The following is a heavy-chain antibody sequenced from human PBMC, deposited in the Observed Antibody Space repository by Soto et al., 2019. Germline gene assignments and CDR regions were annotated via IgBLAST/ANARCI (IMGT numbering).Heavy chain of an antibody. Sequence: SLRLRRRVVWFPCGSFRISWVRTAPGWGLEWISHISGSGDTIYYADSVKGRFTISRDNAKDSLALHMNSLRAEDTGVYFCAREAAYGVWCSGGDFGIWGEGTQGTVSS. CDR1: WFPCGSFR. D-gene: IGHD6-25*01. V-gene: IGHV3-48*03. J-gene: IGHJ4*02. CDR2: ISGSGDTI. CDR3: AREAAYGVWCSGGDFGI.